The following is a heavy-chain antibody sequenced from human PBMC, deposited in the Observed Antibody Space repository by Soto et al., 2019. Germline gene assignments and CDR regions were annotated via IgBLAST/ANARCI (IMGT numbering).Heavy chain of an antibody. Sequence: PGGSLRLSCAASGFIVSSNYMNWVRQAPGKGLEWVSVIYSGGSTYYADSVKGRFTISRDNSKNMLYLQMNSLRAEDTAIYYCARGLYRYDSSGYSARALAYWSQGTLVTVSS. CDR3: ARGLYRYDSSGYSARALAY. V-gene: IGHV3-66*01. J-gene: IGHJ4*02. D-gene: IGHD3-22*01. CDR1: GFIVSSNY. CDR2: IYSGGST.